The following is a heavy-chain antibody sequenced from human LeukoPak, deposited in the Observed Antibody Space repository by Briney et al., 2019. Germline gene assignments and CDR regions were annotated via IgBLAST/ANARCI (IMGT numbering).Heavy chain of an antibody. Sequence: SETLSLTCTVSGGSISSYYWSWIRQPPGKGLEWIGYIYYSGSTNYHPSLKSRVTISVDTSKNQFSLKLSSVTAADTAVYYCARGWGMVVTIYYFDYWGQGTLVTVSS. CDR1: GGSISSYY. D-gene: IGHD4/OR15-4a*01. J-gene: IGHJ4*02. CDR3: ARGWGMVVTIYYFDY. CDR2: IYYSGST. V-gene: IGHV4-59*12.